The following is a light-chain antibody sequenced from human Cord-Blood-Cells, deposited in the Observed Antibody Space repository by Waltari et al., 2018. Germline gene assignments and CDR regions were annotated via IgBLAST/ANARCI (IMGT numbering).Light chain of an antibody. J-gene: IGLJ1*01. CDR2: RNN. CDR3: AAWDDSLSAYYV. Sequence: QSVLTQPPSASGTPGPRVTISCSGSSSNLGSNYVYWYQQLPGTAPKLLIYRNNQRPSGVPDRFSGSKSGTSASLAISGLRSEDEADYYCAAWDDSLSAYYVFGTGTKVTVL. CDR1: SSNLGSNY. V-gene: IGLV1-47*01.